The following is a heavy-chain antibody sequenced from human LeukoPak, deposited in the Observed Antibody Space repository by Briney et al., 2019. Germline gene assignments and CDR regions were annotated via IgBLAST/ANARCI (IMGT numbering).Heavy chain of an antibody. CDR1: GGSFSGYY. CDR3: ARGNWSGYYLSPYYYYYMDV. D-gene: IGHD3-3*01. Sequence: SETLSLTCAVYGGSFSGYYWSWIRQPPGKGLEWIGEINHSGSTNYNPSLKSRVTISVDTSKNQFSLKLSSVTAADTAVYYCARGNWSGYYLSPYYYYYMDVWGKGTTVTVSS. V-gene: IGHV4-34*01. CDR2: INHSGST. J-gene: IGHJ6*03.